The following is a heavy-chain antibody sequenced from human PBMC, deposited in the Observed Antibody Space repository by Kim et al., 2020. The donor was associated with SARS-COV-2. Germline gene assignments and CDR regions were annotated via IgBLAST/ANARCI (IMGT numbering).Heavy chain of an antibody. J-gene: IGHJ4*02. Sequence: FQGRVTITRDTSASTAYMELSSLRSEDTAVYYCARPSRRLVSTMVRDFDYWGQGTLVTVSS. CDR3: ARPSRRLVSTMVRDFDY. D-gene: IGHD3-10*01. V-gene: IGHV1-3*01.